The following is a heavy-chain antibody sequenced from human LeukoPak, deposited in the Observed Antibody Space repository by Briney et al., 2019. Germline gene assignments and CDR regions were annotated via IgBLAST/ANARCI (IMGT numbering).Heavy chain of an antibody. CDR2: ISGSGGST. CDR1: GFTFSSYA. V-gene: IGHV3-23*01. D-gene: IGHD3-16*01. CDR3: AKYTLGGYYYYYGMDV. J-gene: IGHJ6*02. Sequence: GGSLRLSCAASGFTFSSYAMSWVRQAPGKGLEWVSAISGSGGSTYYADSVKGRFTISRDNSKNTLYLQMNSLRAEDTAVYYCAKYTLGGYYYYYGMDVWGQGTTVTVSS.